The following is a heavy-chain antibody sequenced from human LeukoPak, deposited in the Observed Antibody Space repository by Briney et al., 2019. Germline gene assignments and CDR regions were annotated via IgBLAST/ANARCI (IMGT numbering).Heavy chain of an antibody. D-gene: IGHD4-17*01. CDR1: GFTFSSYS. J-gene: IGHJ4*02. CDR3: AKALYGDYEGVVFDY. CDR2: ISSSSSTI. V-gene: IGHV3-48*04. Sequence: GGSLRLSCAASGFTFSSYSMNWVRQAPGKGLEWVSYISSSSSTIYYADSVKGRFTISRDNAKNSLYLQMNSLRAEDTAVYYCAKALYGDYEGVVFDYWGQGTLVTVSS.